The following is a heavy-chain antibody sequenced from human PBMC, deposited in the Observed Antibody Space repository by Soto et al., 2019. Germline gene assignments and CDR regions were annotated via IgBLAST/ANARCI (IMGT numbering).Heavy chain of an antibody. V-gene: IGHV4-34*01. D-gene: IGHD5-18*01. CDR3: ARNTAMARVYYYGMDV. J-gene: IGHJ6*02. CDR1: GGSFSGYY. CDR2: INHSGST. Sequence: SETLSLTCAVYGGSFSGYYWSWIRQPPGKGLEWIGEINHSGSTNYNPSLKSRVTISVDTSKNQFSLKLSSVTAADTAVYCCARNTAMARVYYYGMDVWGQGTTVTVSS.